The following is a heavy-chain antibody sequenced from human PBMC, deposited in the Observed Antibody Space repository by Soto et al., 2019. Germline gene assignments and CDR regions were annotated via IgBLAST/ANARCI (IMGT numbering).Heavy chain of an antibody. Sequence: QVQLVQSGAEVKKPGSSVKVSCKASGGTFSSYAISWVRQAPGQGLEWMGGIIPIFGTANYAQKFQGRVTITADESTSTAHMELSSLRSEDTAVYYCARDAFSGSYEDYFDYWGQGTLVTVSS. J-gene: IGHJ4*02. CDR2: IIPIFGTA. D-gene: IGHD1-26*01. V-gene: IGHV1-69*01. CDR1: GGTFSSYA. CDR3: ARDAFSGSYEDYFDY.